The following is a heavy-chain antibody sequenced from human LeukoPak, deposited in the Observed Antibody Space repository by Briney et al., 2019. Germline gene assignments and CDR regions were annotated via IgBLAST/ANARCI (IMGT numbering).Heavy chain of an antibody. V-gene: IGHV3-66*01. CDR2: IYSGGST. Sequence: GGSLRLSCAASGFTVSSNYMSWVRQAPGKGLEWVSVIYSGGSTYYADSVKGRFTISRDNSKNTLYLQMNSLRAEDTAVYYCARSRDGYNYGYDYWGRGTLVTVSS. D-gene: IGHD5-24*01. CDR1: GFTVSSNY. CDR3: ARSRDGYNYGYDY. J-gene: IGHJ4*02.